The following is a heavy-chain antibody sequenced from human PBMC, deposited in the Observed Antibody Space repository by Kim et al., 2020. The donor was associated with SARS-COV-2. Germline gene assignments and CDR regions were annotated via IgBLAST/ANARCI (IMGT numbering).Heavy chain of an antibody. V-gene: IGHV3-30*18. J-gene: IGHJ4*02. Sequence: GGSLRLSCAASGFTFSSYGMHWVRQAPGKGLEWVAVISYDGSNKYYADSVKGRFTISRDNSKNTLYLQMNSLRAEDTAVYYCAKDAGYSSGWYYSPIGYWGQGTLVTVSS. CDR3: AKDAGYSSGWYYSPIGY. D-gene: IGHD6-19*01. CDR1: GFTFSSYG. CDR2: ISYDGSNK.